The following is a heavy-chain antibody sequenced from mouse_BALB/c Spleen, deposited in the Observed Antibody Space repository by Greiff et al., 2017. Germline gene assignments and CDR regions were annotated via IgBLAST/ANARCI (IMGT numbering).Heavy chain of an antibody. V-gene: IGHV2-6-6*01. CDR3: AKSPYAMDY. CDR1: GFPLTNSG. CDR2: IWGDGST. J-gene: IGHJ4*01. Sequence: QVQLQQSGPGLVAPSQSLSITCTASGFPLTNSGVHWVRQSPGKGLEWLGVIWGDGSTTYNSAFNSRLSISKDNSKSQGFLKMNSLQTDDTARYYCAKSPYAMDYWGQGTSVTVSA.